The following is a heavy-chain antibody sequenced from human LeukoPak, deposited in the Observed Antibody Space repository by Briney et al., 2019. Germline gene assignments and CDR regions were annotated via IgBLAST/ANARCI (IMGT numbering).Heavy chain of an antibody. V-gene: IGHV4-30-4*08. CDR3: AFLRHAEYFEH. Sequence: SETLSLTCTVSGGTISSGDYYWSCIRQPPGKGLEWIGYIYYSESTYYNPSMRSLITITVDTSNNQFPLKLSSVAAADTAVYYCAFLRHAEYFEHWGQGTLVTVSS. CDR2: IYYSEST. J-gene: IGHJ1*01. CDR1: GGTISSGDYY. D-gene: IGHD2/OR15-2a*01.